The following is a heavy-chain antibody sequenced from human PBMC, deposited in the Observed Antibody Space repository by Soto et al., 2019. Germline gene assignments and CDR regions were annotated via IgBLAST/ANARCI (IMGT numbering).Heavy chain of an antibody. CDR2: IIPILGIA. CDR3: ARGEGLIAAAGYWRSDYYGMDV. J-gene: IGHJ6*02. D-gene: IGHD6-13*01. V-gene: IGHV1-69*02. Sequence: QVQLVQSGAEVKKPGSSVKVSCKASGGTFSSYTISWVRQAPGQGLEWMGRIIPILGIANYAQKFQGRVTITADKSTSTAYMELSSLRSEDTAVYYCARGEGLIAAAGYWRSDYYGMDVWGQGTTVTVSS. CDR1: GGTFSSYT.